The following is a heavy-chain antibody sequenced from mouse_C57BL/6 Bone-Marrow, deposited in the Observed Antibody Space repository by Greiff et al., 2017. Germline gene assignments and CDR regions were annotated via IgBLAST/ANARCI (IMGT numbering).Heavy chain of an antibody. CDR2: IYPRSGNT. Sequence: QVQLKESGAELARPGASVKLSCKASGYTFTSYGISWVKQRTGQGLEWIGEIYPRSGNTYYNEKFKGKATLTADKSSSTAYMELRSLTSEHSAVYFCAIHYDVFYYLAGCAYWRQGTLVTVSA. J-gene: IGHJ3*01. CDR1: GYTFTSYG. D-gene: IGHD2-3*01. V-gene: IGHV1-81*01. CDR3: AIHYDVFYYLAGCAY.